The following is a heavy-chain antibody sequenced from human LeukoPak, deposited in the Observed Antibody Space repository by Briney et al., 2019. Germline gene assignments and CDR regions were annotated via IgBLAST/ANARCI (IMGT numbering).Heavy chain of an antibody. D-gene: IGHD2-15*01. Sequence: GASLRLSCAASGFTFSSYAMSWVRQAPGKGLEWVSAISGNGGSTYYADSVKGRFTISRDNSKNTLYLQMNSLRAEDTAVYYWAKDGCSGGSCYFDYWGQGTLVTDSS. CDR3: AKDGCSGGSCYFDY. J-gene: IGHJ4*02. V-gene: IGHV3-23*01. CDR2: ISGNGGST. CDR1: GFTFSSYA.